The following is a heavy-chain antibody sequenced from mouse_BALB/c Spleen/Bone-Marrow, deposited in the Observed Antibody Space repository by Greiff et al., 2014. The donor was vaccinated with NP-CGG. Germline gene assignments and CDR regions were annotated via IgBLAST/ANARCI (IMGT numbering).Heavy chain of an antibody. J-gene: IGHJ2*01. CDR3: ARRGYDGYH. CDR1: GYTFSSYW. D-gene: IGHD2-3*01. CDR2: ILPGSGST. Sequence: QVQLQQSGAELMKPGASVKITCKATGYTFSSYWVEGGKQRPGHGLEWIGEILPGSGSTNYNEKFKGKATFTADTSSNTAYMQLSSLTSEDSAVYYCARRGYDGYHWGQGTTLTVSS. V-gene: IGHV1-9*01.